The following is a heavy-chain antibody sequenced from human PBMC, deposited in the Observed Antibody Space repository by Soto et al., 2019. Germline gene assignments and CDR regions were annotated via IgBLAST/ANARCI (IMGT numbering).Heavy chain of an antibody. Sequence: GGSLRLSCAASGFTFSSYGMHWVRQAPGKGLEWVAFISYDGHNKYYADSVKGRFTISRDNSLYLQMTSLRPEDTAVYYCARAALYAGNPQFDYWGLGTLVTVS. CDR1: GFTFSSYG. D-gene: IGHD6-13*01. V-gene: IGHV3-30*19. CDR3: ARAALYAGNPQFDY. CDR2: ISYDGHNK. J-gene: IGHJ4*02.